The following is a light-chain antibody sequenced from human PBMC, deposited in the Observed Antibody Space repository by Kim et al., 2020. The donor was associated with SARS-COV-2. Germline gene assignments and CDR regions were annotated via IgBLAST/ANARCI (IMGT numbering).Light chain of an antibody. CDR3: QQYNNFRT. Sequence: EIVMTQSPATLSVSPGERATLSCRASQSVNTNLAWNQQKPGQAPRLLIYGASTRATGIPARFTGSGSGTEFTLTISSLQSEDFAVYYCQQYNNFRTFGQGTKVDIK. J-gene: IGKJ1*01. CDR1: QSVNTN. V-gene: IGKV3-15*01. CDR2: GAS.